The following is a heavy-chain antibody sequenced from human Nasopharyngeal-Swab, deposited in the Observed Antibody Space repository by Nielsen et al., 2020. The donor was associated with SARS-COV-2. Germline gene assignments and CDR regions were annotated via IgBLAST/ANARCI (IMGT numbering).Heavy chain of an antibody. CDR1: GGSISSSSYY. V-gene: IGHV4-39*01. J-gene: IGHJ3*02. CDR3: ARHGCTSCYGEAFDI. D-gene: IGHD2-2*01. CDR2: IYYSGST. Sequence: SETLSLTCTVPGGSISSSSYYWGWIRQPPGKGLEWIGSIYYSGSTYYNPSLKSRVTISVDTSKNQFSLKLSSVTAADTAVYYCARHGCTSCYGEAFDIWGQGTMVTVSS.